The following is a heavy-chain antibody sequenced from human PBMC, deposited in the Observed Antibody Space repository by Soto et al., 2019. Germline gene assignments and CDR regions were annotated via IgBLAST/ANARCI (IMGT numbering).Heavy chain of an antibody. D-gene: IGHD1-1*01. CDR3: ARGVSGTAEFEY. V-gene: IGHV1-18*01. CDR1: GFPFTSFG. CDR2: ISAYNGNT. Sequence: QVQLVQSGAEVKKPGASARVSCKTSGFPFTSFGIDWVRQAPGQGLEWMGWISAYNGNTKYAQKVQGRVSLTRDTSTSTVHMELRDLRPDDTAVYYCARGVSGTAEFEYWGQGTLVTVSS. J-gene: IGHJ4*02.